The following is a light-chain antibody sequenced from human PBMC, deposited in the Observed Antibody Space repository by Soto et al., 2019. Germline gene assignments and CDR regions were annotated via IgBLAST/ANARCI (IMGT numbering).Light chain of an antibody. CDR3: SSYTSSSRGV. V-gene: IGLV2-14*01. Sequence: QCALTQPASVSGSPGQSITISCTGTSSDVGGYNYVSWYQQHPGKAPKLMIYEVSNRPSGVSNRFSGSKSGNTASLTISGLQAEDEADYYCSSYTSSSRGVFGGGTKLTVL. CDR1: SSDVGGYNY. CDR2: EVS. J-gene: IGLJ3*02.